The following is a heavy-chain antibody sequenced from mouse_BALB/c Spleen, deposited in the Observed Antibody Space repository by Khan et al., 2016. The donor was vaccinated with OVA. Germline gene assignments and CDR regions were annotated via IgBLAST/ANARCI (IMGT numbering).Heavy chain of an antibody. D-gene: IGHD2-13*01. CDR1: GYPFTSYY. Sequence: LVKTGASVKISCKASGYPFTSYYIHWVKQSHGKSLEWIGFISCYNGATNYNQKFKGKATITVYTSSRTAYMQFNSRTSEDSAVYYCAIDGDYYAMDYWGQGTSVTVSS. V-gene: IGHV1S34*01. CDR3: AIDGDYYAMDY. CDR2: ISCYNGAT. J-gene: IGHJ4*01.